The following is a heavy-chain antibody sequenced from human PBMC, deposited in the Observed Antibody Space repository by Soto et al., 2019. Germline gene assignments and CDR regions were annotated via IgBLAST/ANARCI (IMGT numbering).Heavy chain of an antibody. CDR1: GGSISIYY. J-gene: IGHJ6*02. Sequence: PSETLSLTFTVSGGSISIYYWSWIRQPPGKGLEWIGYIYYSGSTNYNPSLKSRVTISVDTSKNQFSLKLSSVTAADTAVYYCARCTQWDYYYDGMDVWGQGTTFTLS. V-gene: IGHV4-59*01. CDR3: ARCTQWDYYYDGMDV. D-gene: IGHD2-8*01. CDR2: IYYSGST.